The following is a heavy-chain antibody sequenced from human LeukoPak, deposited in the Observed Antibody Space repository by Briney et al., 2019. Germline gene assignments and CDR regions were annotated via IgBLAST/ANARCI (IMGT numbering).Heavy chain of an antibody. CDR2: ISAYNGNT. CDR1: GYTFTNYY. Sequence: ASVKVSCKASGYTFTNYYIHWVGQAPGQGLEWMGWISAYNGNTNYAQKLQGRVTMTTDTSTSTAYMELRSLRSDDTAVYYCARDDIVVVPAARHLDYWGQGTLVTVSS. V-gene: IGHV1-18*04. CDR3: ARDDIVVVPAARHLDY. J-gene: IGHJ4*02. D-gene: IGHD2-2*01.